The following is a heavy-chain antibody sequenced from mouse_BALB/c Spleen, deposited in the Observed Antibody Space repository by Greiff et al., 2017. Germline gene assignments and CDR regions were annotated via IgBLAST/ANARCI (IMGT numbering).Heavy chain of an antibody. D-gene: IGHD2-13*01. CDR1: GFNIKDYY. V-gene: IGHV14-4*02. J-gene: IGHJ4*01. Sequence: VHVKQSGAELVRSGASVKLSCTASGFNIKDYYMHWVKQRPEQGLEWIGWIDPENGDTEYAPKFQGKATMTADTSSNTAYLQLSSLTSEDTAVYYCKTGEAMDYWGQGTSVTVSS. CDR2: IDPENGDT. CDR3: KTGEAMDY.